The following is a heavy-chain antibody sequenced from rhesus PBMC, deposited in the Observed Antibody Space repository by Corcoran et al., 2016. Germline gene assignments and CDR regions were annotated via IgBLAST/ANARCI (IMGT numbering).Heavy chain of an antibody. Sequence: QLQESGPGLVKPSETLSLTCAVSGGSISRNFWGWIRQPPGKGLEWIGRISESDGHTASSPPHKSRFNISIDTSKTQFSLKVNSVTAADTAVYYCARGSNLSGLDFWGQGVAVTVSS. CDR2: ISESDGHT. CDR3: ARGSNLSGLDF. V-gene: IGHV4-160*01. J-gene: IGHJ6*01. CDR1: GGSISRNF. D-gene: IGHD4-23*01.